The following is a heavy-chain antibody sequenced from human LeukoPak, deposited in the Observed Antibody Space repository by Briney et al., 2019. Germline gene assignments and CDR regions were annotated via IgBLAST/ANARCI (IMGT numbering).Heavy chain of an antibody. V-gene: IGHV4-61*02. Sequence: TSETLSLTCTVSGGSISSGSYYWSWIRQPAGKGLEWIGRIYTSGSTYYNPSLKSRVTISVDTSKNQFSLKLSSVTAADTAVYYCARHAMRGAAAHDAFDIWGQGTMVTVSS. CDR3: ARHAMRGAAAHDAFDI. CDR1: GGSISSGSYY. CDR2: IYTSGST. D-gene: IGHD6-13*01. J-gene: IGHJ3*02.